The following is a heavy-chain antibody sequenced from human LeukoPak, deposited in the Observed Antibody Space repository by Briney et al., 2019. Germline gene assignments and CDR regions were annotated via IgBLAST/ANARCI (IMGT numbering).Heavy chain of an antibody. V-gene: IGHV3-7*03. Sequence: GGSLRLSCAVSGLTFSSSWMDWVRQAPGKGLEWVASINPDGNKKYSADSAKGRFTISRDNAENSLHLQMNRLRVEDTAFYYCAKASNDYGGNSYFDYWGQGTLVTVSS. CDR3: AKASNDYGGNSYFDY. J-gene: IGHJ4*02. CDR1: GLTFSSSW. CDR2: INPDGNKK. D-gene: IGHD4-23*01.